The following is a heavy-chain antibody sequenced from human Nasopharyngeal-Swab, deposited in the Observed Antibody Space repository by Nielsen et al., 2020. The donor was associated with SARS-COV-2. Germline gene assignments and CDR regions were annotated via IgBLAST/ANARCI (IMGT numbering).Heavy chain of an antibody. Sequence: PGKGLEWIGEIYHSGSTNYNPSLTSRVTISVDKSKNQFSLKLSSVTAADKAVYYYARKGRSSSWSRDEGGYYYYMDVWGKGTTVTVSS. J-gene: IGHJ6*03. CDR3: ARKGRSSSWSRDEGGYYYYMDV. CDR2: IYHSGST. V-gene: IGHV4-4*02. D-gene: IGHD6-13*01.